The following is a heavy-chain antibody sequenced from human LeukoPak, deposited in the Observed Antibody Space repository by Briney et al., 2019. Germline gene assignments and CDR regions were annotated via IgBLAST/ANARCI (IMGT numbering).Heavy chain of an antibody. CDR2: IYTSGST. Sequence: SETLSLTCTVSGGSISSYYWSWIRQPAGKGLEWIGRIYTSGSTNYNPSLKSRVTMSVDTSKNQFSLKLSSVTAADTAVYYCARGGYYYDSSGYYAFGYWGQGTLVTVSS. CDR3: ARGGYYYDSSGYYAFGY. J-gene: IGHJ4*02. D-gene: IGHD3-22*01. V-gene: IGHV4-4*07. CDR1: GGSISSYY.